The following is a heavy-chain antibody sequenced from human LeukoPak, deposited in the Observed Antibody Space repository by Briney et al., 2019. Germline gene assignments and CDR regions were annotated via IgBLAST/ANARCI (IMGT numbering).Heavy chain of an antibody. CDR1: GFTFSSYW. D-gene: IGHD6-6*01. Sequence: GGSLTLSCAASGFTFSSYWMSWVRQAPGKGLEWVANIKQDGSEKYYVDSVKGRFTISRDNAKTSLYLQMNSLRAEDTAVYYCARIPDSSSSIRNWFDPWGQGTLVTVSS. CDR3: ARIPDSSSSIRNWFDP. CDR2: IKQDGSEK. J-gene: IGHJ5*02. V-gene: IGHV3-7*01.